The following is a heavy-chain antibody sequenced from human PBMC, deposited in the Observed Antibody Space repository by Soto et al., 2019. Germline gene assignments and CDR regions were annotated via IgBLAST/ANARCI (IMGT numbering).Heavy chain of an antibody. D-gene: IGHD2-8*01. CDR3: ARWADIVLMVYAGWRVG. J-gene: IGHJ4*02. V-gene: IGHV4-39*01. CDR1: GGSISSSSYY. CDR2: IYYSGST. Sequence: SETLSLTCTVSGGSISSSSYYWGWIRQPPGKGLEWIGSIYYSGSTYYNPSLKSRVTISVDTSKNQFSLKLSSVTAADTAVYYCARWADIVLMVYAGWRVGWGQGTLVTVSS.